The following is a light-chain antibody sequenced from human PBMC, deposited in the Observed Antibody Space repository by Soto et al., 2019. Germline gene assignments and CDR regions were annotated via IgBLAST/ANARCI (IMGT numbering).Light chain of an antibody. J-gene: IGLJ3*02. Sequence: QSASVSGSPGQSITISCTGTSSDVGGYDHVSWYQQHPGKAPKLIIYDVTVWPSGISRRFSGSKSDNTASLAVSGLQPEDEADYYCSSYTNKDTLLFGGGTKLTVL. CDR2: DVT. CDR3: SSYTNKDTLL. V-gene: IGLV2-14*03. CDR1: SSDVGGYDH.